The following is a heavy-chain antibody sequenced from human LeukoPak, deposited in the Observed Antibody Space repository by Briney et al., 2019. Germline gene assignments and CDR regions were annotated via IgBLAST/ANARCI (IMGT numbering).Heavy chain of an antibody. D-gene: IGHD5-18*01. Sequence: PGGSLRLSCAASGFTFSSYAMHWVRQAPGKGLEWVAVISYDGSNKYYADSVKGRFTISRDNSKNTLYLQMNSLRAEDTAVYYCAKLSAGYSYGYREAYYFDYWGQGTLVTVSS. CDR2: ISYDGSNK. CDR3: AKLSAGYSYGYREAYYFDY. J-gene: IGHJ4*02. V-gene: IGHV3-30-3*02. CDR1: GFTFSSYA.